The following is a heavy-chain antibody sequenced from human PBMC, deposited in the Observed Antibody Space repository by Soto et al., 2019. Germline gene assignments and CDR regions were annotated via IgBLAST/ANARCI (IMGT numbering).Heavy chain of an antibody. Sequence: GGSLRLSCAASGFTFSLDSMIWVRQAPGKGLEWVASITSSSSYIYYEDSLKGRFTISRDNAKNSLFLQLDSLRAEDTAVYFCVRARSTDSRPDYWGQGTLVTV. CDR3: VRARSTDSRPDY. D-gene: IGHD3-22*01. CDR2: ITSSSSYI. V-gene: IGHV3-21*01. J-gene: IGHJ4*02. CDR1: GFTFSLDS.